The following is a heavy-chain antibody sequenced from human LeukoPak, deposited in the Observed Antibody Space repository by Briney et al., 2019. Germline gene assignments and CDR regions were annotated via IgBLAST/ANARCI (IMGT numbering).Heavy chain of an antibody. CDR3: AKNPYYYGSGSYWDDY. Sequence: PSETLSLTCTVSGGSISSSSYYWGWIRQPPGKGLEWIGSIYYSGSTYYNPSLKSRVTISVDTSKNQFSLKLSSVTAADTAVYYCAKNPYYYGSGSYWDDYWGQGTLVTVSS. J-gene: IGHJ4*02. D-gene: IGHD3-10*01. CDR1: GGSISSSSYY. CDR2: IYYSGST. V-gene: IGHV4-39*01.